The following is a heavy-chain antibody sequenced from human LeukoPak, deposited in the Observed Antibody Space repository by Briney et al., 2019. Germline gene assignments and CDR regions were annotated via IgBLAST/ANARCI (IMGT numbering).Heavy chain of an antibody. CDR2: IYYTGST. Sequence: SETLSLTCTVSGGSISSYYWTRIRQPPGKGLEWIGDIYYTGSTNYNPSLKSRVTISVDTSRTQFSLRLRSVTAADTAVYYCARSSMRVTANNSWFDPWGQGTLVTVSS. D-gene: IGHD2-21*02. CDR3: ARSSMRVTANNSWFDP. V-gene: IGHV4-59*01. J-gene: IGHJ5*02. CDR1: GGSISSYY.